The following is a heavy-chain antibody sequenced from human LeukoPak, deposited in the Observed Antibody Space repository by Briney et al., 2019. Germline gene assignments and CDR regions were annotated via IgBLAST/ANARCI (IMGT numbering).Heavy chain of an antibody. CDR3: ARADY. Sequence: PGGSLRLSCAASGFPFSSFDMNWVRQAPGKGLEWVSYISSSGRAIYYADSVEGRFTISRDNAKNSRYLQMNSLRAEDTAVYFCARADYWGQGTLVTVSS. CDR2: ISSSGRAI. V-gene: IGHV3-48*03. CDR1: GFPFSSFD. J-gene: IGHJ4*02.